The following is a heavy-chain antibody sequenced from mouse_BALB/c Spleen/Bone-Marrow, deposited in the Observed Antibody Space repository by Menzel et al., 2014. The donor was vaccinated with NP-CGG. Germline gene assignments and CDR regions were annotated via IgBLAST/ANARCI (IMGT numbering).Heavy chain of an antibody. J-gene: IGHJ2*01. V-gene: IGHV3-8*02. Sequence: EVKLMESGPSLVKPSQTLSLTCSVTGDSITSGYWNWIRKFPGNKLEYMGYISYSGNTYYNPPFKSRISITRDTSKNQYYLQLNSVTTEDTATYYCTTYDGYCFDYWGQGTTLTVSS. CDR2: ISYSGNT. D-gene: IGHD2-3*01. CDR1: GDSITSGY. CDR3: TTYDGYCFDY.